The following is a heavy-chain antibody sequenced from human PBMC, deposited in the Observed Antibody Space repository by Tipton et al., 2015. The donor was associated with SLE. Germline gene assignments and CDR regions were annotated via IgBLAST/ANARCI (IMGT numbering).Heavy chain of an antibody. CDR2: INHSGST. Sequence: TLSLTCAVYGGSFSGYYWSWIRQPPGKGLEWIGEINHSGSTNYNPSLKSRVTISVDTSKNQFSLKPSSVTAADTAVYYCAREVGNYDDYWGQGTLVTVSS. V-gene: IGHV4-34*01. J-gene: IGHJ4*02. CDR3: AREVGNYDDY. CDR1: GGSFSGYY.